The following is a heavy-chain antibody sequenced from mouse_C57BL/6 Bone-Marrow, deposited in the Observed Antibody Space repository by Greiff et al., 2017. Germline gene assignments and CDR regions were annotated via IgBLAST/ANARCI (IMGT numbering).Heavy chain of an antibody. J-gene: IGHJ3*01. CDR3: ARLAIYYGNYAWFAY. D-gene: IGHD2-1*01. CDR1: GFNIKNTY. CDR2: IDPANGNT. V-gene: IGHV14-3*01. Sequence: EVQLQQSVAELVRPGASVKLSCTASGFNIKNTYMHWVKQRPEQGLEWIGRIDPANGNTKYAPKFQGKATITADTSSNTAYLQLSSLTSADSAVYYCARLAIYYGNYAWFAYWGQGTLVTVSA.